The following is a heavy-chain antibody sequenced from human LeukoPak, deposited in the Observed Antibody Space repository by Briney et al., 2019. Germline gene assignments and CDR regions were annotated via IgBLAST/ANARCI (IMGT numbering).Heavy chain of an antibody. CDR1: GGSFSGYY. V-gene: IGHV4-34*01. CDR3: ARRGYFGDCRL. Sequence: SETLSLTCAVYGGSFSGYYWSWIRQPPGKGLEWIGEINHSGSTNYNPSLKSRVTISVDTSKNQFSLKLSSVTAADTAVYYCARRGYFGDCRLWGQGTLVTVSS. CDR2: INHSGST. D-gene: IGHD2-21*02. J-gene: IGHJ4*02.